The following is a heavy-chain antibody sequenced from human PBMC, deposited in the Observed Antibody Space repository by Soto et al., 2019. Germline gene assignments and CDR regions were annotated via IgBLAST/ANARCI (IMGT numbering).Heavy chain of an antibody. V-gene: IGHV5-51*01. D-gene: IGHD2-8*01. CDR1: GYSFTSYW. J-gene: IGHJ6*02. CDR2: IYPGDSDT. CDR3: AKNGQPPYHYYGMDV. Sequence: PGESLKISCKGSGYSFTSYWIGWVRQMPGKGLEWMGIIYPGDSDTRYSPSFQGQVTISADKSISTAYLQWSSLKASDTAVYYCAKNGQPPYHYYGMDVWGQGTTVTVSS.